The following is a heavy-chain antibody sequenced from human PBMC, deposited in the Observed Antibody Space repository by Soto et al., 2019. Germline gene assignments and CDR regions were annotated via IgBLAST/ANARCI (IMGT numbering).Heavy chain of an antibody. D-gene: IGHD3-3*01. CDR3: GGDSASSRFFF. J-gene: IGHJ4*02. CDR1: GISISPYY. CDR2: IHYSGST. V-gene: IGHV4-59*12. Sequence: SETLSLTCSFSGISISPYYWTWIRQSPGKGLEWIGNIHYSGSTNYNPSLKSRVTISLDMSKNEFSVEMRSVTAADTAVYYCGGDSASSRFFFWGQGTLVTVSS.